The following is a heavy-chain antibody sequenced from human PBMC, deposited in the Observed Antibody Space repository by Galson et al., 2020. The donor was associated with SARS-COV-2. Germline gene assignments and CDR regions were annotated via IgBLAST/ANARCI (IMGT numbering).Heavy chain of an antibody. J-gene: IGHJ5*02. CDR1: GYSISNRYW. Sequence: SETLSLTCAVSGYSISNRYWLGWIRQPPGKGLEWVGSIYYTGRIYYTPSLKSRVTISLHTSSNQFSLKLTSVTAADTAVYFCARHDCGDDCSTNWFDPWGQGTLVTVSS. CDR2: IYYTGRI. V-gene: IGHV4-38-2*01. CDR3: ARHDCGDDCSTNWFDP. D-gene: IGHD2-21*02.